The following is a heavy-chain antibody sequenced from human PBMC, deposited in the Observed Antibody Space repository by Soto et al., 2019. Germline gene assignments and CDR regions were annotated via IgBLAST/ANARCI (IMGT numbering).Heavy chain of an antibody. J-gene: IGHJ3*02. D-gene: IGHD3-22*01. CDR3: ARDLGRITMIVGAFDI. V-gene: IGHV1-69*01. Sequence: QVQLVQSGAEVKKPGSSVKVSCKASGGTFSSYAISWVRQAPGQGLEWMGGIIPIFGTANYAQKFQGRLTITADESTSTAYMELSSLRSEDTAVYYCARDLGRITMIVGAFDIWGQGTMVTVSS. CDR2: IIPIFGTA. CDR1: GGTFSSYA.